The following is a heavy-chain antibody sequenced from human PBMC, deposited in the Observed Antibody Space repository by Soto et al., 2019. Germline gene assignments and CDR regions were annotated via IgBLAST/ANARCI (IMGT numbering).Heavy chain of an antibody. J-gene: IGHJ6*02. V-gene: IGHV3-23*01. CDR1: GFTFSSYA. D-gene: IGHD3-10*01. CDR3: AKDHPSLVRSLDV. CDR2: ISGSGGST. Sequence: GWSLRLSCAASGFTFSSYAMSWVRQAPGKGLEWVSAISGSGGSTYYADSVKGRFTISRDNSKNTLYLQMNSLRAEDTAVHYCAKDHPSLVRSLDVWGQGTTVTVSS.